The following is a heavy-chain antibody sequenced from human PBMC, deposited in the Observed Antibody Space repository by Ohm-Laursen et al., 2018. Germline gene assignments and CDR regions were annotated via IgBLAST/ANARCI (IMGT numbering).Heavy chain of an antibody. CDR1: GGSISSGGYY. D-gene: IGHD1-26*01. CDR2: IYYSGST. V-gene: IGHV4-61*08. CDR3: ARHSGSYSDY. J-gene: IGHJ4*02. Sequence: GTLSLTCTVSGGSISSGGYYWSWIRQPPGKGLEWIGYIYYSGSTNYNPSLKSRVTISVDTSKNQFSLKLSSVTAADTAVYYCARHSGSYSDYWGQGTLVTVSS.